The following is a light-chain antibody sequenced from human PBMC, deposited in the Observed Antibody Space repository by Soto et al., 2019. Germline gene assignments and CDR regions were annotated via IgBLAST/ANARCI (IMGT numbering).Light chain of an antibody. V-gene: IGKV3-20*01. CDR3: QQYGTSPYT. CDR2: GTS. Sequence: EIVLTQSPGTLSLSPGGRATLSCRASQSVRSGYLAWYQQRPGQAPSLLIYGTSSRATGNPDRFSGSGSGTDFNLTISRLEPEDFAVYYCQQYGTSPYTFGQGTKLEIK. J-gene: IGKJ2*01. CDR1: QSVRSGY.